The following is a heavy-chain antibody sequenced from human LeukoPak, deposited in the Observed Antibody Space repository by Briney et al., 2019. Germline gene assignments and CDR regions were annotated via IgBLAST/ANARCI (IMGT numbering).Heavy chain of an antibody. V-gene: IGHV3-9*01. CDR2: ISWNSGSI. J-gene: IGHJ4*02. D-gene: IGHD3-10*01. Sequence: GGSLRLSCAASGFIFDDYAMHWVRQAPGKGLEWVSGISWNSGSIGYADSVKGRFTISRDNAKNSLYLQMNSLRAEDTALYYCAKDRGLGTMWGQGTLVTVSS. CDR3: AKDRGLGTM. CDR1: GFIFDDYA.